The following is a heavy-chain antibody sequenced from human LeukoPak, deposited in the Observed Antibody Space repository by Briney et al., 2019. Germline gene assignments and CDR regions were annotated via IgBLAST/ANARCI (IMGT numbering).Heavy chain of an antibody. J-gene: IGHJ4*02. CDR3: AKAAQDSSGYFLYTRVFGY. D-gene: IGHD3-22*01. V-gene: IGHV3-23*01. Sequence: PGGSLRLSCAASGFTFSSYAMSWVRQAPGKGLEWVSAISGSGGSTYYADSVKGRFTISRDNSKNTLYLQMNSLRAEDTAVYYCAKAAQDSSGYFLYTRVFGYWGQGTLVTVSS. CDR2: ISGSGGST. CDR1: GFTFSSYA.